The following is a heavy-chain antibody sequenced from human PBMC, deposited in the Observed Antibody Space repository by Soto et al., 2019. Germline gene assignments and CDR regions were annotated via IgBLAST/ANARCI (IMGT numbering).Heavy chain of an antibody. V-gene: IGHV1-2*02. CDR1: GYTFTGYY. Sequence: ASVKVSCKASGYTFTGYYMHWVRQAPGQGLEWMGWINPNSGGTNYAQKFQGRVTMTRDTSISTAYMELSRLSSDDTAVYYCATNADYYHCSGNSDYWCQGPRVTI. D-gene: IGHD3-22*01. J-gene: IGHJ4*02. CDR3: ATNADYYHCSGNSDY. CDR2: INPNSGGT.